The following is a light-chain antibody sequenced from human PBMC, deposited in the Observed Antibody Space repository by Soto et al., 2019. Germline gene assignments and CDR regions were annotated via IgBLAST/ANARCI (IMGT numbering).Light chain of an antibody. CDR1: HSVTTH. Sequence: VLTQSMSTLSLNQGERATLSCWASHSVTTHLAWFQQRPGQTPRLLIYDASTRAPGIPARFRGRGSGADFTLTISSLEPEDIAVYYCQQRIDSITSGQGTRQAV. CDR2: DAS. J-gene: IGKJ5*01. CDR3: QQRIDSIT. V-gene: IGKV3-11*01.